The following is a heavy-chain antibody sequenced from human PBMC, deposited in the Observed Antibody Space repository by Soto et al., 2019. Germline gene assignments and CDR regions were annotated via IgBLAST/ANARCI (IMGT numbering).Heavy chain of an antibody. D-gene: IGHD3-16*01. CDR2: ISGSAGST. J-gene: IGHJ4*02. CDR1: GFTFSSYA. V-gene: IGHV3-23*01. CDR3: TKDLWPYLPAGGEFDS. Sequence: EVQLLESGGGLVQPGGSLRLSCAASGFTFSSYAMSWVRQAPGKGLEWVSAISGSAGSTYYADSVKGRFTISRDNSKNTLSLQMNSRRAEDTAVFYCTKDLWPYLPAGGEFDSWGQGTLVTVSS.